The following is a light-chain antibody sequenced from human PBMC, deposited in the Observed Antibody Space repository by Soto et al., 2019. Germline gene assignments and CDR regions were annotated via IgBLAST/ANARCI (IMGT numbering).Light chain of an antibody. CDR3: SSYTCSSTLV. J-gene: IGLJ2*01. CDR1: SSDISGYNY. Sequence: QSALTQPASVSASPGQSITISCTGTSSDISGYNYVSWYQQQPGKAPKLMIYAVSNRPSGVSTRFSGAKSGNTASLTISGLQAEDEAEYYCSSYTCSSTLVFGGGTKLTVL. V-gene: IGLV2-14*03. CDR2: AVS.